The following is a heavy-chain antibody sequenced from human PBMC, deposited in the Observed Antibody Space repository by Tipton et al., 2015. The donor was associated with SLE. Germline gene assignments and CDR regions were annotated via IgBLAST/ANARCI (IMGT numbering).Heavy chain of an antibody. V-gene: IGHV3-30*02. D-gene: IGHD3-10*01. Sequence: SLRLSCAASGFTFSSYAMHWVRQAPGKGLEWVAFIRAAGSQTFYADSVQGRFTISRDNSKNTLSLEMNSLRVDDTAVYSCARGGADVGFFDYWGQGTLVTVSS. CDR3: ARGGADVGFFDY. CDR1: GFTFSSYA. CDR2: IRAAGSQT. J-gene: IGHJ4*02.